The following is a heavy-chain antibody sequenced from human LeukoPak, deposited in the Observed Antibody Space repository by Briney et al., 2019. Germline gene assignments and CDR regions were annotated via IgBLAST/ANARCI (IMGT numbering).Heavy chain of an antibody. CDR3: ARDGYYGSGPNFDY. CDR1: GFSFSRYG. D-gene: IGHD3-10*01. CDR2: IQYDGSNE. Sequence: GGSLRLSCAASGFSFSRYGMHWVRQAPGKGLEWVAYIQYDGSNEQYANSVKGRFTISRDNAKNSLFLQMNSLRAEDTAVYYCARDGYYGSGPNFDYWGQGTLVTVSS. J-gene: IGHJ4*02. V-gene: IGHV3-30*02.